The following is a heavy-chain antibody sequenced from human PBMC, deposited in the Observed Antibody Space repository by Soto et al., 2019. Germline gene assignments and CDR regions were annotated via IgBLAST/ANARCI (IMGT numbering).Heavy chain of an antibody. CDR1: GGFISSYC. J-gene: IGHJ4*02. CDR3: ARHRRTTVAKFYFDN. V-gene: IGHV4-59*08. D-gene: IGHD4-4*01. Sequence: SETLSVTCTVSGGFISSYCWSWSRQPPGKGLEWIAYIFDSGNANYNPSLKSRVTISVDTSKHQFSLKLTSVTAADTAVYYCARHRRTTVAKFYFDNWGQGALVTVSS. CDR2: IFDSGNA.